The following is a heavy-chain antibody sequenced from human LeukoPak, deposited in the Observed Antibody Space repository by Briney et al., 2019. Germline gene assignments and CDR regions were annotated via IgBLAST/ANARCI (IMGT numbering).Heavy chain of an antibody. V-gene: IGHV1-69*13. CDR1: GGTFSSYA. Sequence: ASVKVSCKASGGTFSSYAISWVRQAPGQGLEWMGGIIPIFGTANYAQKFQGRVTITADESTSTAYMELSSLRSEDTAVYYCARGRTGPHAFDIWGQGTMVTVSS. D-gene: IGHD1-1*01. CDR2: IIPIFGTA. CDR3: ARGRTGPHAFDI. J-gene: IGHJ3*02.